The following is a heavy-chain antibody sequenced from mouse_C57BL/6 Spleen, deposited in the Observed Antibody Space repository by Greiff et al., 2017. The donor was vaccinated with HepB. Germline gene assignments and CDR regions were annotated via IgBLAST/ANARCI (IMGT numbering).Heavy chain of an antibody. V-gene: IGHV1-82*01. CDR2: IYPGDGDT. Sequence: VQLQQSGPELVKPGASVKISCKASGYAFSSSWMNWVKQRPGKGLEWIGRIYPGDGDTNYNGKFKGKATLTADKSSSTAYMQLSSLTSEDSAVYFCARVNKSSYNYWGRGTTLTVSS. D-gene: IGHD1-1*01. CDR3: ARVNKSSYNY. CDR1: GYAFSSSW. J-gene: IGHJ2*01.